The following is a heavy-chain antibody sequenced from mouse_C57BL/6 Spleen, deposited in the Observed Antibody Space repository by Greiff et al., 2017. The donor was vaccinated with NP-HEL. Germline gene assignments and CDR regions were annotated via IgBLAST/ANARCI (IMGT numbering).Heavy chain of an antibody. CDR3: ARYNWEYFDY. D-gene: IGHD4-1*01. CDR2: IHPNSGST. CDR1: GYTFTSYW. Sequence: QVQLQQSGAELVKPGASVKLSCKASGYTFTSYWMHWVKQRPGQGLEWIGMIHPNSGSTNYNEKFKSKATLTVDKSSSTAYMQLSSLTSEDSAVYYCARYNWEYFDYWGQGTTLTVSS. V-gene: IGHV1-64*01. J-gene: IGHJ2*01.